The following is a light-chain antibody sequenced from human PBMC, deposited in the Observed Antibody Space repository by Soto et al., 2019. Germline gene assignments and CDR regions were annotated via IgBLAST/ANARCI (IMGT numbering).Light chain of an antibody. CDR3: QQRGDWPPTWT. J-gene: IGKJ1*01. V-gene: IGKV3-11*01. CDR2: EAS. CDR1: QNVRNY. Sequence: EIILTQSPGTLSLSPGERATLSCRASQNVRNYLAWYQQKPGQAPRLLIYEASKRAAGVPPRFSGSGSGTDFTLIIGSLEPEDFAVYYCQQRGDWPPTWTFGQWTKVEIK.